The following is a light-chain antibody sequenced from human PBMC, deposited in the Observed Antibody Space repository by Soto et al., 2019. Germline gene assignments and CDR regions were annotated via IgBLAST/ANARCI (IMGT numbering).Light chain of an antibody. CDR1: QSVSSSY. Sequence: EIVLTQSPGTLSLSPGERATLSCRASQSVSSSYLAWYQQKPGQAPRLLIYGASIRATGIPDRFSGSGCGTDFTLTISRLEPEDFAVYYCQQYSSSPLTFGQGTKVEIK. CDR2: GAS. V-gene: IGKV3-20*01. J-gene: IGKJ1*01. CDR3: QQYSSSPLT.